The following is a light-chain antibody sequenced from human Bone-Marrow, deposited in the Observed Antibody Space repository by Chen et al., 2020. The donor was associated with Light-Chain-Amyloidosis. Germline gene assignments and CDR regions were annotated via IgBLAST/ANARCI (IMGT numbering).Light chain of an antibody. CDR3: QSADSSGTYEVI. Sequence: SYELTQPPSVPVSPGRTARITCSGDDLPTKYAYWYQQKPGQAPVLAIHRDTERPSGISERFSGSSSGTTATLTISGVQAEDEADYHCQSADSSGTYEVIFGGGTKLTVL. CDR1: DLPTKY. CDR2: RDT. J-gene: IGLJ2*01. V-gene: IGLV3-25*03.